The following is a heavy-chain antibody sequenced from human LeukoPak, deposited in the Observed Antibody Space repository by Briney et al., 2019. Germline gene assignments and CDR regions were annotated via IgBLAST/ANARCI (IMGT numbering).Heavy chain of an antibody. V-gene: IGHV1-69*05. J-gene: IGHJ6*03. CDR1: GGTLNMYA. CDR2: IIPIFGTA. D-gene: IGHD1-1*01. CDR3: ARDSPRPRQLPSDFYYMDV. Sequence: RASVKVSCKASGGTLNMYAISWVRQAPGQGLEWMGGIIPIFGTAVYGRKFQGRVTITTDESTTTAYLELRSLRSEDTAVFYCARDSPRPRQLPSDFYYMDVWGKGTTVTVSS.